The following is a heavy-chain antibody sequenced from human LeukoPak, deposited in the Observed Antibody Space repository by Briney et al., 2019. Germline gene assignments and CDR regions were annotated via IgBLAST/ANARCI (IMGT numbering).Heavy chain of an antibody. V-gene: IGHV4-4*07. D-gene: IGHD3-10*01. CDR2: ISSGGSS. Sequence: PSETLSLTCSVSGDSISYFYWSWIRQAAGKGLEWIGRISSGGSSDYNASLKSRVTMSIDTSKNQLSLKLNSVTAADTAVYYCAKSNGYGLIDIWGQGTMVTVSS. CDR3: AKSNGYGLIDI. J-gene: IGHJ3*02. CDR1: GDSISYFY.